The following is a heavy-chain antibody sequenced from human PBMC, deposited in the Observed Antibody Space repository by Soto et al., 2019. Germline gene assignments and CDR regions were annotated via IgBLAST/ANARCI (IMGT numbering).Heavy chain of an antibody. V-gene: IGHV1-8*02. J-gene: IGHJ6*03. CDR1: GGTFSSYA. CDR3: ARRKRITIFGVVTRDYYYYYMDV. D-gene: IGHD3-3*01. Sequence: GASVKVSCKASGGTFSSYAISWVRQAPGQGLEWMGWMNPNSGNTGYAQKFQGRVTMTRNTSVSTAYMELSSLRSEDTAVYYCARRKRITIFGVVTRDYYYYYMDVWGKGTTVTVSS. CDR2: MNPNSGNT.